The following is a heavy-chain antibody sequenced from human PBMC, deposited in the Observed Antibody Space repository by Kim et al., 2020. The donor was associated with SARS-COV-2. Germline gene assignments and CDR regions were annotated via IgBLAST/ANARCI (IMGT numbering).Heavy chain of an antibody. CDR1: GGSISSYY. CDR2: IYYSGST. CDR3: AREVRGIAAAGMYNWFDP. Sequence: SETLSLTCTVSGGSISSYYWSWIRQPPGKGLEWIGYIYYSGSTNYNPSLKSRVTISVDTSKNQFSLKLSSVTAADTAVYYCAREVRGIAAAGMYNWFDPWGQGTLVTVSS. V-gene: IGHV4-59*01. J-gene: IGHJ5*02. D-gene: IGHD6-13*01.